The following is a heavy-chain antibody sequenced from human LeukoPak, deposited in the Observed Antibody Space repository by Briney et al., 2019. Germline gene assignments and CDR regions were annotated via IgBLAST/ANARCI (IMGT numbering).Heavy chain of an antibody. J-gene: IGHJ4*02. Sequence: GGSLRLSCAASGFTFSSYWMSWVRQAPGKGLEWVALISSDGNDKLYGDSVRGRFTISRDDSKSTLYLQMNSLRAEDTAVYYCTTKVIRGNSGDDYDDWGQGTLVTVSS. CDR1: GFTFSSYW. D-gene: IGHD5-12*01. CDR2: ISSDGNDK. V-gene: IGHV3-30*03. CDR3: TTKVIRGNSGDDYDD.